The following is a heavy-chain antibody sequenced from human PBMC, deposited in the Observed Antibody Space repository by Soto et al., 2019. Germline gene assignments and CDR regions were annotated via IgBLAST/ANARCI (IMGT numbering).Heavy chain of an antibody. Sequence: QVQLVQSGAEVKKPGSSVKVSCKASGGTFSSYAISWVRQAPGQGLEWIGGIIPICGTANYAQKFQGRVTITADDSTSTAYMELSSLRSEDTAVYYCAIGAYCGGDCYATYYYYGMDVWGQGTTVTVSS. V-gene: IGHV1-69*01. CDR2: IIPICGTA. CDR3: AIGAYCGGDCYATYYYYGMDV. CDR1: GGTFSSYA. D-gene: IGHD2-21*02. J-gene: IGHJ6*02.